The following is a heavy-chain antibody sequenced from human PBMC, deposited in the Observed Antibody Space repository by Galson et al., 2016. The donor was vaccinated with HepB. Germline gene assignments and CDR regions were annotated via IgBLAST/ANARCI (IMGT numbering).Heavy chain of an antibody. CDR3: ARVGRLDFWSGFYVPPFDY. V-gene: IGHV4-31*03. J-gene: IGHJ4*02. D-gene: IGHD3-3*01. CDR2: IYYSGTT. Sequence: TLSLTCTVSGGSITSDGYYWSWIRQHPGKGLEWIGYIYYSGTTYYNLSLKSRVTILVDTSKNQFSLKLSSVTAADTAVYYCARVGRLDFWSGFYVPPFDYWGRGTLVTVSS. CDR1: GGSITSDGYY.